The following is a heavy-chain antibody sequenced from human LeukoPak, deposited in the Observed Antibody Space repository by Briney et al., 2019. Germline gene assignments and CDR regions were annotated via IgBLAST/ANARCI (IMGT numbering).Heavy chain of an antibody. CDR1: GYSFTSYR. CDR2: IYPGDSDT. Sequence: GESLKISCKGSGYSFTSYRIGWVRQMPGKGLEWMGIIYPGDSDTRYSPSFQGQVTISADKSISTAYLQWSSLKASDTAMYYCATYYDSSGYYYDAFDIWGQGTMVTVSS. J-gene: IGHJ3*02. V-gene: IGHV5-51*01. CDR3: ATYYDSSGYYYDAFDI. D-gene: IGHD3-22*01.